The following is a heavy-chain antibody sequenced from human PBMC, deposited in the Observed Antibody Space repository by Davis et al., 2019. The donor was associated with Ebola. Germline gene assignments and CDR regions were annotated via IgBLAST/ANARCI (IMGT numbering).Heavy chain of an antibody. J-gene: IGHJ4*02. V-gene: IGHV3-33*06. CDR2: IWYDGSRK. CDR3: AKDLFSTAMVSPLDY. D-gene: IGHD5-18*01. Sequence: GGSLRLSCAASGFNFRSYGMHWVRQAPDKGLEWVAVIWYDGSRKYYADSVKGRFTISRDNSKNTLYLQMNSLRAEDTAVYYCAKDLFSTAMVSPLDYWGQGTLVTVSS. CDR1: GFNFRSYG.